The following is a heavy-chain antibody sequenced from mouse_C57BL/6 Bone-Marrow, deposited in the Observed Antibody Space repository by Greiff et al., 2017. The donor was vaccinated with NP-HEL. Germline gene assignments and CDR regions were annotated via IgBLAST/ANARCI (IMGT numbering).Heavy chain of an antibody. CDR3: ARWGYYYGSSYDWYFDV. Sequence: QVQLQQSGAELARPGASVKLSCKASGYTFTSYGISWVKQRTGQGLEWIGEIYPRSGTTYYNEKFKGKATLTADKSSSTAYMELRSLTSEDSAVYFCARWGYYYGSSYDWYFDVWGTGTTVTVSS. CDR1: GYTFTSYG. D-gene: IGHD1-1*01. V-gene: IGHV1-81*01. J-gene: IGHJ1*03. CDR2: IYPRSGTT.